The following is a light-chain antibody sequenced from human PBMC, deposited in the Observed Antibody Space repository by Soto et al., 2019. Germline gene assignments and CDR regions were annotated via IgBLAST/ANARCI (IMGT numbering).Light chain of an antibody. CDR2: SNN. CDR1: SSNIGRNA. Sequence: QSVLTQPPSASGTPGQTVTISCSGSSSNIGRNAVNWYQQLPGTAPKLLIYSNNQRPSGVPDRFSGSKSGTSASLAISGLQSEDEADYYCAALVDSLNGLVFGGGTKLTAL. V-gene: IGLV1-44*01. J-gene: IGLJ2*01. CDR3: AALVDSLNGLV.